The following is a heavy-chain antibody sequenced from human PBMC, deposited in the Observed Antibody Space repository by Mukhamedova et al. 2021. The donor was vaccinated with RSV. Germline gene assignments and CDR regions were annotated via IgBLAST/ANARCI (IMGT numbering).Heavy chain of an antibody. CDR3: AREGEIAVAGTGFDY. D-gene: IGHD6-19*01. V-gene: IGHV1-46*01. CDR2: INPDGGGT. Sequence: EYMGIINPDGGGTRYAQKFQGRVTMTRDTSTSTVYMELISLRSEDTAVYYCAREGEIAVAGTGFDYWGQGTLVTVSS. J-gene: IGHJ4*02.